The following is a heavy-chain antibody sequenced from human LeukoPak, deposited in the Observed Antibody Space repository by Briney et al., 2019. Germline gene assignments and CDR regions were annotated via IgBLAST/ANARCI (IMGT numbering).Heavy chain of an antibody. J-gene: IGHJ4*02. CDR2: IYYSGNT. Sequence: SETLSLTCTVSAGSISTYYWSWIRHPPAKRLEWIGYIYYSGNTNYNPTLTSRVTISVDTSKTQFSPKMSSVTAADTAVYYCARLIAVAGPRAYYFDYWGQGTLVTVSS. CDR3: ARLIAVAGPRAYYFDY. V-gene: IGHV4-59*01. D-gene: IGHD6-19*01. CDR1: AGSISTYY.